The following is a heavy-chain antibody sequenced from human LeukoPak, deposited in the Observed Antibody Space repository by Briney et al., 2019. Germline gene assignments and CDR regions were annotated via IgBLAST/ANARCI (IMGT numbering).Heavy chain of an antibody. CDR3: ARAVSWGHNDY. CDR1: GFTFTSYW. CDR2: VNSDGSTT. Sequence: PGGSLRLSCAASGFTFTSYWMHWVRQAPGKGLVWVSSVNSDGSTTRYADSVKGRLTISRDNAKNTLYLQMNCLRAEDTAVYYCARAVSWGHNDYWGQGTLVTVSS. D-gene: IGHD3-16*01. J-gene: IGHJ4*02. V-gene: IGHV3-74*01.